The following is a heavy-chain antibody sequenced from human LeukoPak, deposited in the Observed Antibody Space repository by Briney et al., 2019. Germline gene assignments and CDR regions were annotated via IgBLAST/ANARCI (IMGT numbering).Heavy chain of an antibody. Sequence: PGRSLRLSCAASGFTFSSYAMHWVRQAPGKGLEWVAVISYDGSNKYYADSVKGRFTISRDNSKNTLYLQMNSLRAEDTAVYYCARDKHWGLYWGQGTLVTVSS. V-gene: IGHV3-30-3*01. CDR1: GFTFSSYA. D-gene: IGHD3-16*01. CDR3: ARDKHWGLY. CDR2: ISYDGSNK. J-gene: IGHJ4*02.